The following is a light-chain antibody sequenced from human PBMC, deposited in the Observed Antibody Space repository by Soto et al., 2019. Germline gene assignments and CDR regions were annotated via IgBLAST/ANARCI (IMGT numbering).Light chain of an antibody. CDR1: QSVSSY. CDR2: DTS. CDR3: QQRSNWPRSWT. Sequence: EIVLTQSPATLSLSPGERATPSCRASQSVSSYLAWYQQKPGQAPGLLIYDTSNRATGIPARFSGSRSATDFTLTISSLEPEDFAVYYCQQRSNWPRSWTFGQGTKVEIK. V-gene: IGKV3-11*01. J-gene: IGKJ1*01.